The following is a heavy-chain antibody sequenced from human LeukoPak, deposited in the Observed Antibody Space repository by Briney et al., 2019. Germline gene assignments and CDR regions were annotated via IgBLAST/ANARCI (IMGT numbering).Heavy chain of an antibody. CDR3: ARVFKTQGIDP. CDR1: GYTFTRYD. CDR2: MNPNSGNT. D-gene: IGHD3-10*01. Sequence: GASVKVSCKPSGYTFTRYDINWVRQATGQGLEWMGWMNPNSGNTGYAQKFQGRVTITRNTSISTAYMELSSLRSEDTAVYYCARVFKTQGIDPWGQGTLVTVSS. J-gene: IGHJ5*02. V-gene: IGHV1-8*03.